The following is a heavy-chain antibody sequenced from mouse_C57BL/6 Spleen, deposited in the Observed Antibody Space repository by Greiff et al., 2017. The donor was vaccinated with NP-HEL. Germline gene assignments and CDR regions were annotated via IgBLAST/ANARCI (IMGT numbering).Heavy chain of an antibody. CDR1: GYTFTSYN. D-gene: IGHD2-2*01. J-gene: IGHJ3*01. CDR3: ARSRYGYDAWFAY. Sequence: QVQLKESGAELVRPGASVKMSCKASGYTFTSYNMHWVKQTPRQGLEWIGAIYPGNGDTSYNQKFKGKATLPVDKSSSTAYMQLSSLTSEDSAVYFCARSRYGYDAWFAYWGQGTLVTVSA. V-gene: IGHV1-12*01. CDR2: IYPGNGDT.